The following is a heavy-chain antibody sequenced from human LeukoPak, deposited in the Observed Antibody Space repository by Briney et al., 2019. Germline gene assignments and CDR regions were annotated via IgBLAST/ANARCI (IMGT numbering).Heavy chain of an antibody. D-gene: IGHD6-13*01. CDR1: GFTFSSYS. Sequence: GGSLRLSCAASGFTFSSYSMNWVRQAPGKGLEWVSSISSSSYIYYADSVKGRFTISRDNAKNSLYLQMNSLRAEDTAVYYCARTRGIAAAGKTRFDYWGQGTLVTVSS. V-gene: IGHV3-21*01. CDR2: ISSSSYI. J-gene: IGHJ4*02. CDR3: ARTRGIAAAGKTRFDY.